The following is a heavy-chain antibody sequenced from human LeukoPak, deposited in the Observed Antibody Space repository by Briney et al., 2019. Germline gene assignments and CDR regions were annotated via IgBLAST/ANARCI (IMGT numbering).Heavy chain of an antibody. D-gene: IGHD4-11*01. V-gene: IGHV4-38-2*02. CDR1: GYSISSGYY. CDR3: ARGMTTTTLRYFDL. Sequence: SETLSLTCTVSGYSISSGYYWGWIRQPPGKGLEWIGSIYHSGSTYYNPSLKSRVTISVDTSKNQFSLKLSSVTAADTAVYYCARGMTTTTLRYFDLWGRGTLVTVSS. CDR2: IYHSGST. J-gene: IGHJ2*01.